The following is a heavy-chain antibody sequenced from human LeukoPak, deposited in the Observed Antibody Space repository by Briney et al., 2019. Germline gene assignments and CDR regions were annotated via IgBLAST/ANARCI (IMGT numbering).Heavy chain of an antibody. CDR3: TRGNLEWGSVFDY. CDR1: GFLFRTYW. Sequence: GGSLRLSCTTSGFLFRTYWMHWVRRDPGKGLVWVSRISNDGRNINYADSVKGRFTISRDNAKNTLYLQMNSLRAEDTAMYYCTRGNLEWGSVFDYWGQGALVTVSS. V-gene: IGHV3-74*01. D-gene: IGHD3-16*01. CDR2: ISNDGRNI. J-gene: IGHJ4*02.